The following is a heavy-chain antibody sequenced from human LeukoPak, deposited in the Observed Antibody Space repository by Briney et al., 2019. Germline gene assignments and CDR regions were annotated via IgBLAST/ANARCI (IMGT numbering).Heavy chain of an antibody. CDR3: ARHKAVAGDYFDY. Sequence: SETLSLTCTVSGGSIRSYYWSWIRQPPGKGLEWIGYIYYSGSTNYNPSLKSRVTISVDTSKNQFSLKLSSVTAADTAVYYCARHKAVAGDYFDYWGQGTLVTVSS. CDR2: IYYSGST. D-gene: IGHD6-19*01. CDR1: GGSIRSYY. V-gene: IGHV4-59*01. J-gene: IGHJ4*02.